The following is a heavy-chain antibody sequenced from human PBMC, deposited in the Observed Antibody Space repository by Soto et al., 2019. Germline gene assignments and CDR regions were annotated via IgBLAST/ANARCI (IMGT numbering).Heavy chain of an antibody. D-gene: IGHD1-26*01. V-gene: IGHV3-74*01. J-gene: IGHJ4*02. CDR2: IDSDATGT. CDR1: GFTFNSYW. Sequence: EVQLVESGGGLVQPGGSLRLSCAASGFTFNSYWMHWVRHAPGTGPVWVSPIDSDATGTTYADSVKGRFTISRDNAKNTLYLQMNSLRAEDTAVYYCVRDDFGLGIDYWGLGTLVTVSS. CDR3: VRDDFGLGIDY.